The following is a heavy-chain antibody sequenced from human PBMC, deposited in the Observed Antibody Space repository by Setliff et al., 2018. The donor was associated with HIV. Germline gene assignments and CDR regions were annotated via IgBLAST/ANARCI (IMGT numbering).Heavy chain of an antibody. J-gene: IGHJ6*02. V-gene: IGHV3-53*01. D-gene: IGHD1-7*01. CDR2: IYAGGSR. CDR3: ARGRNRNYVVYGMDV. CDR1: GLTDTYNY. Sequence: PGGSLRLSCAASGLTDTYNYMSWVRQAPGKGLEWASVIYAGGSRYYADSVKGRFTISRDNSKNMLYLQMDSLRAEDTAVYYCARGRNRNYVVYGMDVWGQGTTVTVSS.